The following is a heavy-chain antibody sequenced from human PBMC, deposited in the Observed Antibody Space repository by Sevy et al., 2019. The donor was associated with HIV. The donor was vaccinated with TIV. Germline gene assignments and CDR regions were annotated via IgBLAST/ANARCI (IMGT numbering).Heavy chain of an antibody. CDR3: AREFLWFGESIVRSEAFDI. CDR1: GYTFTGYY. J-gene: IGHJ3*02. Sequence: ASVKVSCKASGYTFTGYYIHWARQAPGQGLEWTGWINPNSGGTNFAQKFQGRVTMTRDTSISTAYMELSGLRSDDTGVYYCAREFLWFGESIVRSEAFDIWGQGTVVTVSS. D-gene: IGHD3-10*01. CDR2: INPNSGGT. V-gene: IGHV1-2*02.